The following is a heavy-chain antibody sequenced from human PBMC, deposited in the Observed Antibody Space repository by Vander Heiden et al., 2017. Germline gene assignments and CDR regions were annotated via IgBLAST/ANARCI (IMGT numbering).Heavy chain of an antibody. D-gene: IGHD1-26*01. CDR3: ARTPGYNGAYYFDY. J-gene: IGHJ4*02. CDR1: GFTFSNYW. CDR2: INSDGSST. V-gene: IGHV3-74*01. Sequence: EVQLVESGGGLVQPGGSLRLSWAASGFTFSNYWMHWVRKAPGKGLFWVSRINSDGSSTSYADSVKGRFTISRDNAKNTLYLQMNSLRAEDTAVYYCARTPGYNGAYYFDYWGQGTLVTVSS.